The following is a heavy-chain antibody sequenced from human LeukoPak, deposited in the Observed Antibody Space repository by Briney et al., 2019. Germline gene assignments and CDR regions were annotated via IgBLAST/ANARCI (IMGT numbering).Heavy chain of an antibody. CDR2: IKQDGSEK. J-gene: IGHJ4*02. V-gene: IGHV3-7*01. CDR1: GFAFSSYW. CDR3: ASNCGIFDY. D-gene: IGHD1-20*01. Sequence: GGSLRLSCAASGFAFSSYWMSWVRQAPGKGLEWVANIKQDGSEKYYVDSVKGRFTISRDNAKNSLYLQMNSLRAGDTAVYYCASNCGIFDYWGQGTLVTVSS.